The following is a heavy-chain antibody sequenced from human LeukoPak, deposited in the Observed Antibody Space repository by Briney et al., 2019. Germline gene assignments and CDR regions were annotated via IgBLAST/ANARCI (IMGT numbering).Heavy chain of an antibody. CDR1: GGTFSSYA. D-gene: IGHD2-15*01. CDR3: ASGYCSGGSCLSYMDV. J-gene: IGHJ6*03. Sequence: GASVKVSCKASGGTFSSYAISWVRQAPGQGLEWMGGIIPIFGTANYAQKFQGRVTITTDESTSTAYVELSSLRSEDTAVYYCASGYCSGGSCLSYMDVWGKGTTVTVSS. V-gene: IGHV1-69*05. CDR2: IIPIFGTA.